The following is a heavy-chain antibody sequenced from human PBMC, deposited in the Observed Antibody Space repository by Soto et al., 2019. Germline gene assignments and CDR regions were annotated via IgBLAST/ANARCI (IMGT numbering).Heavy chain of an antibody. J-gene: IGHJ6*03. D-gene: IGHD2-2*01. CDR1: GFTFSSYA. CDR2: ISGSGGST. Sequence: GGSLRLSCAASGFTFSSYAMSWVRQAPGKGLEWVSAISGSGGSTYYADSAKGRFTISRDNSKNTLYLQMNTLRAEDTAVYYGAKPFGSPAAHYYYMDVGGKGTTVTVS. CDR3: AKPFGSPAAHYYYMDV. V-gene: IGHV3-23*01.